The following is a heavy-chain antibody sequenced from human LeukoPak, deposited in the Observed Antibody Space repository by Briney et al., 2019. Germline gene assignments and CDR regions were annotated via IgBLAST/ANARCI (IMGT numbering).Heavy chain of an antibody. V-gene: IGHV3-53*01. CDR2: IYSGGST. CDR3: ARVGVVPAAIPDGFDI. Sequence: GGSLRLSCAASGFTVSSNYMSWVRQAPGKGLEWVSVIYSGGSTYYADSVKGRFTISRDNSKNTLYLQMNSLTAEETAVYYCARVGVVPAAIPDGFDIWSQGTMVTVSS. J-gene: IGHJ3*02. D-gene: IGHD2-2*01. CDR1: GFTVSSNY.